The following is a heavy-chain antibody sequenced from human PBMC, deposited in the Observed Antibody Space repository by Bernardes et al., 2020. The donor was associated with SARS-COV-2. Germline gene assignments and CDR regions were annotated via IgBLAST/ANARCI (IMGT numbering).Heavy chain of an antibody. V-gene: IGHV4-59*08. D-gene: IGHD6-13*01. Sequence: SETLSLTCTVSGGSISSYYWSWIRQPPGKGLEWIGYIYYSGSTNYNPSLKSRVTISVDTSKNQFSLKLSSVTAADTAVYYCARMRIAAARNWFDPWGQGTLVTVSS. J-gene: IGHJ5*02. CDR3: ARMRIAAARNWFDP. CDR1: GGSISSYY. CDR2: IYYSGST.